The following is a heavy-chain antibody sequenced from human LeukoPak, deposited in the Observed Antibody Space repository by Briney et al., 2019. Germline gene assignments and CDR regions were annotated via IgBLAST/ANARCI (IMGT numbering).Heavy chain of an antibody. J-gene: IGHJ5*02. V-gene: IGHV3-30*02. D-gene: IGHD2-2*01. CDR3: AKDRYCSSTSCSFGTTWFDP. CDR1: GLIFSDYG. Sequence: GGSLRLSCAASGLIFSDYGMHWVRQAPGKGLEWVTFIRYDGTNKYYADSVKGRFTISRDNSKNTLYLQMDSLRTDDTAVYYCAKDRYCSSTSCSFGTTWFDPWGQGTLVTVSS. CDR2: IRYDGTNK.